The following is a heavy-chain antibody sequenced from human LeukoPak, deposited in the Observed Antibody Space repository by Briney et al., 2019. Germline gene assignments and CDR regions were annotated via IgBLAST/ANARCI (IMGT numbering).Heavy chain of an antibody. CDR1: GFTFSNAW. V-gene: IGHV3-15*07. CDR3: TRHRRSGSGSYYSDY. J-gene: IGHJ4*02. CDR2: IKSKTDGGTA. D-gene: IGHD1-26*01. Sequence: GGSLRLSCAASGFTFSNAWMNWVRQAPGKGLDWVGRIKSKTDGGTADYAAPVKGRFTISRDDSKNTLYLQMNRLKTEDTAVYYCTRHRRSGSGSYYSDYWGQGTLVTVSS.